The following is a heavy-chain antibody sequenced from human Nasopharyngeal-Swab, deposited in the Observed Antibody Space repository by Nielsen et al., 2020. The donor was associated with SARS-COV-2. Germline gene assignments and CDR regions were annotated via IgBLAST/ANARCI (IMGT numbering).Heavy chain of an antibody. Sequence: ASVKVSCKASGYTFTGYYMHWVRQAPGQGLGWMGRINPNSGGTNYAQKFQGRVTMTRDTSISTAYMELSRLRSDDTAVYYCARRGRCSGSSCDMDVWGQGTTVTVSS. J-gene: IGHJ6*02. CDR3: ARRGRCSGSSCDMDV. V-gene: IGHV1-2*06. D-gene: IGHD2-2*01. CDR1: GYTFTGYY. CDR2: INPNSGGT.